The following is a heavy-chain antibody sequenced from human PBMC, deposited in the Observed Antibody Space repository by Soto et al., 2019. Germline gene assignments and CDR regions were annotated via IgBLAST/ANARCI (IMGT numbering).Heavy chain of an antibody. V-gene: IGHV1-3*01. CDR1: GYTFTSYA. J-gene: IGHJ4*02. CDR3: ASRDGYNYGFDY. Sequence: GASVKVSCKASGYTFTSYAMHWVRQAPGQRLEWMEWVNAGNGNTKYSQKFQGRVTITRDTSASTAYMELSSLRSEDTAVYYCASRDGYNYGFDYWGQGTLVTVSS. CDR2: VNAGNGNT. D-gene: IGHD5-12*01.